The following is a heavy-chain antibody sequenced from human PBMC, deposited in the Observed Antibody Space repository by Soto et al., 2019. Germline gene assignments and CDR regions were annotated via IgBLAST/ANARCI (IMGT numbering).Heavy chain of an antibody. D-gene: IGHD3-22*01. CDR2: INPSGGST. CDR3: ARGGWLPTHDAFDI. CDR1: GYIGPSYY. J-gene: IGHJ3*02. V-gene: IGHV1-46*01. Sequence: ASVKVSSKSSGYIGPSYYLHWVRQAPGQGLEWMGIINPSGGSTSYAQKFQGRVTMTRDTSTSTVYMELSSLRSEDTAVYYCARGGWLPTHDAFDIWGQGTMVTVSS.